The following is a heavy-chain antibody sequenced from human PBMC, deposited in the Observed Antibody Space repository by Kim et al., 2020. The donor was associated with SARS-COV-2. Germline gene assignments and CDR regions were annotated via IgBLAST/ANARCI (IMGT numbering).Heavy chain of an antibody. D-gene: IGHD6-13*01. CDR1: GFTFSSYW. CDR2: IKQDGSEK. Sequence: GGSLRLSCAASGFTFSSYWMSWVRQAPGKGLEWVANIKQDGSEKYYVDSVKGRFTISRDNAKNSLYLQMNSLRAEDTAVYYCARVGYSSSWGHYWYFDLWGRGTLVTVSS. CDR3: ARVGYSSSWGHYWYFDL. V-gene: IGHV3-7*05. J-gene: IGHJ2*01.